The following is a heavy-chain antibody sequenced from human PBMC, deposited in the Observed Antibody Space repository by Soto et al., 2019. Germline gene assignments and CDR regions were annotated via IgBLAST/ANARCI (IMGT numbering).Heavy chain of an antibody. J-gene: IGHJ4*02. CDR1: GGTFSSYA. CDR2: IIPIFGTA. D-gene: IGHD5-18*01. CDR3: GRASQLSIQLCPFAY. Sequence: QVQLVQSGAEVKKPGSSVKVSCKASGGTFSSYAISWVRQAPGQGLEWMGGIIPIFGTANYAQKFQGRVTITADESTSTAYMELSSLRSEDTAVYYCGRASQLSIQLCPFAYWGQGTLVTVSS. V-gene: IGHV1-69*01.